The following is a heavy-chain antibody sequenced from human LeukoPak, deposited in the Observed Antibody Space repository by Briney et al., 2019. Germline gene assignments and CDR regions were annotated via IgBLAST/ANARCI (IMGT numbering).Heavy chain of an antibody. CDR1: GYTFTGYY. J-gene: IGHJ4*02. D-gene: IGHD2-2*01. Sequence: AASVKVSCKASGYTFTGYYMHWVRQAPGQGLEWMGWINPNSGGTNYAQKFQGRVTMTRDTSSSTAYMELSRLRSDDTAVYYCARGRRIVVVPAATTTKFDYWGQGTLVTVSS. CDR3: ARGRRIVVVPAATTTKFDY. V-gene: IGHV1-2*02. CDR2: INPNSGGT.